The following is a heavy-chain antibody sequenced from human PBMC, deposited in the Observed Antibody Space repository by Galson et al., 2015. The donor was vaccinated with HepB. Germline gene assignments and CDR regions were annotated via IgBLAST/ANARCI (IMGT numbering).Heavy chain of an antibody. CDR1: GFTFSSYW. V-gene: IGHV3-74*01. J-gene: IGHJ4*02. CDR2: INSDGSST. CDR3: ARVRGYSGYDEVYEPFFDY. Sequence: SLRLSCAASGFTFSSYWMHWVRQAPGKGLVWVSRINSDGSSTSYADSVKGRFTISRDNAKNTLYLQMNSLRAEDTAVYYCARVRGYSGYDEVYEPFFDYWGQGTLVTVSS. D-gene: IGHD5-12*01.